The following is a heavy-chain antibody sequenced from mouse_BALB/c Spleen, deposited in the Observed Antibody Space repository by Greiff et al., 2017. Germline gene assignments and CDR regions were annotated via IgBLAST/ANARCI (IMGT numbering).Heavy chain of an antibody. D-gene: IGHD1-1*01. CDR1: GFTFSSYA. Sequence: EVQLVESGGGLVKPGGSLKLSCAASGFTFSSYAMSWVRQTPEKRLEWVASISSGGSTYYPDSVKGRFTTSRDNAGNILYLQMSSLRSEDTAVYYGARGRCYGYAMDYWGQGTSVTVSS. CDR3: ARGRCYGYAMDY. CDR2: ISSGGST. J-gene: IGHJ4*01. V-gene: IGHV5-6-5*01.